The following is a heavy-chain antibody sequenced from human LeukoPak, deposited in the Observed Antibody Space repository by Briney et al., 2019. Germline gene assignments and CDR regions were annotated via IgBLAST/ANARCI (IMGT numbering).Heavy chain of an antibody. J-gene: IGHJ4*02. CDR1: GGSISSGGYY. CDR3: ARQFWSGYAHR. V-gene: IGHV4-31*03. CDR2: IYYSGST. Sequence: PSQTLSLTCTVSGGSISSGGYYWSWIRQHPGKGLEWIGYIYYSGSTNYNPSLKSRVTISVDTSKNQFSLKLSSVTAADTAVYYCARQFWSGYAHRWGQGTLVTVSS. D-gene: IGHD3-3*01.